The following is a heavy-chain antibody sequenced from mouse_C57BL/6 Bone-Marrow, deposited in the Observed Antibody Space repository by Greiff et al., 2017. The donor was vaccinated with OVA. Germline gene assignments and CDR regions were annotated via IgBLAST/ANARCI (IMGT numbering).Heavy chain of an antibody. CDR3: ARDGFLYYFDY. CDR2: INPSSGYT. V-gene: IGHV1-7*01. CDR1: GYTFNSSW. J-gene: IGHJ2*01. D-gene: IGHD2-3*01. Sequence: QVQLKESGAELAKPGASVKLSCKASGYTFNSSWMHWVKQRPGQGLEWIGYINPSSGYTKYNQKFKDKATLTADKSSSTAYMQLSSLTYEDSAVYYCARDGFLYYFDYWGQGTTLTVSS.